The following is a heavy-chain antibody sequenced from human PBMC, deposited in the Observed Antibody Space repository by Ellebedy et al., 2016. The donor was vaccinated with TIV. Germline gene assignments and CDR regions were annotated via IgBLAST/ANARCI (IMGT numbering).Heavy chain of an antibody. Sequence: GESLKISXVASGFPFSGFAMSWVRQAPGKGLEWVSVIYNTGSTYYADSVKGRFTISSDNSKNTLYLQMNSLRAEDTADYYCARSMLRVAHGGDDALDIWGQGTMVTVSS. CDR1: GFPFSGFA. CDR2: IYNTGST. D-gene: IGHD3-10*01. J-gene: IGHJ3*02. CDR3: ARSMLRVAHGGDDALDI. V-gene: IGHV3-53*01.